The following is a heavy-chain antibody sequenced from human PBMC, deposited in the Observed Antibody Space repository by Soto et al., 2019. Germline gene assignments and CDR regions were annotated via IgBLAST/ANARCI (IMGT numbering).Heavy chain of an antibody. Sequence: SVKVSCKASGGTFSSYAISWVRQAPGQGLEWMGGIIPIFGTANYAQKFQGRVTITADESTSTAYMELSSLRSEDTAVYYCARGGTYYDILTGYYRNNWFDPWGQGTMVTVS. D-gene: IGHD3-9*01. CDR1: GGTFSSYA. J-gene: IGHJ5*02. CDR3: ARGGTYYDILTGYYRNNWFDP. CDR2: IIPIFGTA. V-gene: IGHV1-69*13.